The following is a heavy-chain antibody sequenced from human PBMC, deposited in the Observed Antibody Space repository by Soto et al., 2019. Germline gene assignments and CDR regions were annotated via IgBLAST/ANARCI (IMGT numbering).Heavy chain of an antibody. CDR2: IYSGGYT. Sequence: EVQLVESGGGLIQPGGSLRLSCAVSGFTVSNNYMSWVRQAPGKGLEGVSVIYSGGYTAYGDSVKGRFTISRDNSKNTLYLQMKRQSPPHRAVFYCGTHPGGGGYWGQGTLVTVSS. CDR1: GFTVSNNY. CDR3: GTHPGGGGY. D-gene: IGHD3-10*01. J-gene: IGHJ4*02. V-gene: IGHV3-53*01.